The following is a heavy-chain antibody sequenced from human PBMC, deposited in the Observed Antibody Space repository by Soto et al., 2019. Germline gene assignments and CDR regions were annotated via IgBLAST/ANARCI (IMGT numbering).Heavy chain of an antibody. CDR1: GGSISSYY. CDR3: ARHPPFYDFWSGSTKSSYMDV. J-gene: IGHJ6*03. Sequence: PSETLSLTCTVSGGSISSYYWSWIRQPPGKGLEWIGYIYYSGSANYNPSLKSRVTISVDTSKNQFSLKLSSVTAADTAVYYCARHPPFYDFWSGSTKSSYMDVWGKGTKVTVSS. D-gene: IGHD3-3*01. V-gene: IGHV4-59*08. CDR2: IYYSGSA.